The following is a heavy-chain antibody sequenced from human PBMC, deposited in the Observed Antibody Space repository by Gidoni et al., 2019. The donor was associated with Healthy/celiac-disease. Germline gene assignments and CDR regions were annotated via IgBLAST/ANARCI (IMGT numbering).Heavy chain of an antibody. V-gene: IGHV3-21*01. D-gene: IGHD5-18*01. Sequence: EVQLVESGGGLVKPGGSLRLSCAASGFTFSSYSMNWVRQAPGKGLEWVSSISSSSSYIYYADSVKGRFTISRDNAKNSLYLQMNSLRAEDTAVYYCARSEWIQPPDADYWGQGTLVTVSS. J-gene: IGHJ4*02. CDR1: GFTFSSYS. CDR2: ISSSSSYI. CDR3: ARSEWIQPPDADY.